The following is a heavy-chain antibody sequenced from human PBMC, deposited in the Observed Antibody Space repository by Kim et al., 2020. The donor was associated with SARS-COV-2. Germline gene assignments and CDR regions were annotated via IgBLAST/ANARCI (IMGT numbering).Heavy chain of an antibody. Sequence: SETLSLTCAVYGGSFSGYYWSWIRQPPGKGLEWIGEINHSGSTNYNPSLKSRVTISVDTSKNQFSLKLSSVTAADTAVYYCASYGSGSYYPYFDYWGQGTLVTVSS. CDR3: ASYGSGSYYPYFDY. D-gene: IGHD3-10*01. CDR2: INHSGST. CDR1: GGSFSGYY. J-gene: IGHJ4*02. V-gene: IGHV4-34*01.